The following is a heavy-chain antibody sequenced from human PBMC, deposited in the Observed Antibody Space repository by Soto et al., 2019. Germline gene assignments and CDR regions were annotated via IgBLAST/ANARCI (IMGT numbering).Heavy chain of an antibody. D-gene: IGHD3-22*01. J-gene: IGHJ4*02. CDR3: ARGHYYDSTFDY. Sequence: WTWIRQPPGKGLEWIGYIYYSGSTYYNPSLKSRVTISIDTSKNQFSLKLSSVTAADTAVYYCARGHYYDSTFDYWGQGTLVTVSS. CDR2: IYYSGST. V-gene: IGHV4-30-4*08.